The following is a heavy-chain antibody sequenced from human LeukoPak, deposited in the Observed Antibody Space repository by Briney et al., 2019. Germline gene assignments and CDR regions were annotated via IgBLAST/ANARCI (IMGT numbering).Heavy chain of an antibody. CDR3: AKARSFYYDILTPLGY. D-gene: IGHD3-9*01. J-gene: IGHJ4*02. V-gene: IGHV3-23*01. CDR1: GFTFKSYT. CDR2: ISGSGGST. Sequence: SGGSLRLSCAASGFTFKSYTMNWVRQAPGKGLEWVSAISGSGGSTYYADSVKGRFTISRDNSKNTLYLQMNSLRAEDTAVYYCAKARSFYYDILTPLGYWGQGTLVTVSS.